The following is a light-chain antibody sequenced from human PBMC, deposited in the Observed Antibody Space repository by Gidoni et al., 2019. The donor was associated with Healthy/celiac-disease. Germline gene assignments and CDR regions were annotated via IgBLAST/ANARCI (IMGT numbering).Light chain of an antibody. CDR3: QQSYSTRIT. J-gene: IGKJ5*01. Sequence: DIQMTQPPSSLSASVGDRVTITCQASQSISNYLNWYQQKPGKAPKLLIYAASSLQSGVPSRFSGSGSGTDFTLTISSLQPEDFATYYCQQSYSTRITFGQGTRLEIK. V-gene: IGKV1-39*01. CDR2: AAS. CDR1: QSISNY.